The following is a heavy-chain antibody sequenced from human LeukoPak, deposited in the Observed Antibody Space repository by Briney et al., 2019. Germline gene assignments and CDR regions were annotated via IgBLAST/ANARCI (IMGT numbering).Heavy chain of an antibody. J-gene: IGHJ4*02. V-gene: IGHV3-23*01. D-gene: IGHD2-2*01. CDR3: AKDPGVVPAAMVD. CDR2: ISGSGDST. Sequence: GGSLRLSCAASGFTFGSYAMSWVRQAPGKGLEWVSAISGSGDSTYYADADSVKGRFTISRDNSKNTLYLQMNSLRAEDTAVYYCAKDPGVVPAAMVDWGQGTLVTVSS. CDR1: GFTFGSYA.